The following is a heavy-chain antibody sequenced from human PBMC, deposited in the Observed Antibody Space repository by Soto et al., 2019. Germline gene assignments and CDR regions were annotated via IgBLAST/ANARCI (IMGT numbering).Heavy chain of an antibody. Sequence: GGYLRFSCAASGFTFSSYGMHWVRQAPGKGLEWVAVIWYDGSNKYYADSVKGRFTISRDNSKNTLYLQMNSLRAEDTAVYYCARVVCGWDSYSYGLDVWVQGTLVTFS. J-gene: IGHJ6*02. CDR3: ARVVCGWDSYSYGLDV. D-gene: IGHD6-19*01. CDR2: IWYDGSNK. CDR1: GFTFSSYG. V-gene: IGHV3-33*01.